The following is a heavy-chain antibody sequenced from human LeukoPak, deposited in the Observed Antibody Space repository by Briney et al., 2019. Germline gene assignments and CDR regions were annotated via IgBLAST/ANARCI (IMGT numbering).Heavy chain of an antibody. D-gene: IGHD6-13*01. J-gene: IGHJ4*02. V-gene: IGHV4-59*01. CDR3: ARDARHYSSSWYYFDY. CDR2: IHYSGST. Sequence: SETLSPTCTVSGGSISSYYWSWIRQSPGKGLEWIGYIHYSGSTNYNPSLKSRVTISADTSKNHLSLNLSSVTAADTAVYYCARDARHYSSSWYYFDYWGQGTLVTVSS. CDR1: GGSISSYY.